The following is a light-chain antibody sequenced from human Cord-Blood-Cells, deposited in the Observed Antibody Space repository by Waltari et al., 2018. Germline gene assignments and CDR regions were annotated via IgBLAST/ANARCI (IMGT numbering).Light chain of an antibody. Sequence: QSALTQPASVSGSPGQSITISCTGTSSDVGSYNLVPWYQQHPGKAPKLMIDEGSKRPSGVSNRFSGSKSGNTASLTISGLQAEDEADYYCCSYAGSSTFVVFGGGTKLTVL. CDR2: EGS. CDR3: CSYAGSSTFVV. V-gene: IGLV2-23*03. J-gene: IGLJ2*01. CDR1: SSDVGSYNL.